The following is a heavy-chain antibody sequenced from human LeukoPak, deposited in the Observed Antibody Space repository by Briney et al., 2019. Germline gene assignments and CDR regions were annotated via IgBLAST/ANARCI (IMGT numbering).Heavy chain of an antibody. CDR2: IWYDGSNK. V-gene: IGHV3-33*01. CDR1: GFTFSSYG. J-gene: IGHJ6*02. CDR3: ARDNPSPSPCVLLWFGEYYYGMDV. Sequence: PGGPLRLSCAASGFTFSSYGMHWVRQAPGKGLEWVAVIWYDGSNKYYADSVKGRFTISRDNSKNTLYLQMNSLRAEDTAVYYCARDNPSPSPCVLLWFGEYYYGMDVWGQGTTVTVSS. D-gene: IGHD3-10*01.